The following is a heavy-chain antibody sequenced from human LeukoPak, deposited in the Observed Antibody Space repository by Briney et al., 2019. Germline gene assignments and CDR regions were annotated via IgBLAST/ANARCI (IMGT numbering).Heavy chain of an antibody. Sequence: PGGCLRLSCAASGFTFNGFWMSWVRQAPGKGLEWEANIKQDGSDIYYLGSVRGRFTISRDNAMNSLYLQMNSLRAEDTAVYYCTRDALYGDPSYYYMDVWGKGTTVTVSS. CDR3: TRDALYGDPSYYYMDV. J-gene: IGHJ6*03. CDR2: IKQDGSDI. V-gene: IGHV3-7*01. D-gene: IGHD4-17*01. CDR1: GFTFNGFW.